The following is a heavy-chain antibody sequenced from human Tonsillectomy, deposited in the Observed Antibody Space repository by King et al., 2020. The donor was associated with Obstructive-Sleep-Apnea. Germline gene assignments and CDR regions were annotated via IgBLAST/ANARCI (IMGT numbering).Heavy chain of an antibody. Sequence: VQLVESGAEVKKPGASVKVSCKASGYLFTGYYMHWVRQAPGQGLEWMGWSNPNSGGPHYAQKFQGGVTMTRDTSVRTAYMEVSGLTSDDAAVYYFARKSPYNSSPPGWFDPWGQGTLVTVSS. CDR1: GYLFTGYY. J-gene: IGHJ5*02. V-gene: IGHV1-2*02. D-gene: IGHD6-13*01. CDR2: SNPNSGGP. CDR3: ARKSPYNSSPPGWFDP.